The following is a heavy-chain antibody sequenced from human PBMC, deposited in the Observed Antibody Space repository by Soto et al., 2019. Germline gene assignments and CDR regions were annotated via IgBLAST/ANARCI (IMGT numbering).Heavy chain of an antibody. CDR3: ARAHYDFWSGYYMPPDY. CDR2: INHSGST. J-gene: IGHJ4*02. Sequence: PSETLSLTCAVYGGSFSGYYWSWIRQPPGKGLEWIGEINHSGSTNYNPSLKSRVTISVDTSKNQFSLKLSSVTAADTAVYYCARAHYDFWSGYYMPPDYWGQGTLVTVSS. D-gene: IGHD3-3*01. V-gene: IGHV4-34*01. CDR1: GGSFSGYY.